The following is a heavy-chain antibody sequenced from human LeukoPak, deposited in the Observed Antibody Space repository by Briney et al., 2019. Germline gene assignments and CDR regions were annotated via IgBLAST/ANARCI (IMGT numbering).Heavy chain of an antibody. D-gene: IGHD2-2*01. Sequence: AGGSLRLSCVGSGLTFSQYGVSWVRQAPGKGLEWVSAITSSSSGGITYYADSVKGRFTISRDNSKNTLYLQMDSLRAEDSAVFYCAKGGWGVPTARGLDYWGQGTLVTVS. CDR2: ITSSSSGGIT. CDR3: AKGGWGVPTARGLDY. V-gene: IGHV3-23*01. J-gene: IGHJ4*02. CDR1: GLTFSQYG.